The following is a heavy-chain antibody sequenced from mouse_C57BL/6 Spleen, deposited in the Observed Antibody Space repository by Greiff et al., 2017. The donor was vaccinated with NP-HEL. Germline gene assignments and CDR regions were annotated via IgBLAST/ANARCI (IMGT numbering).Heavy chain of an antibody. D-gene: IGHD1-1*01. Sequence: EVKLQESGPGLVKPSQSLSLTCSVTGYSITSGYYWNWIRQFPGNKLEWMGYISYDGSNNYNPSLKNRFSITRDTSKNQFFLKLNSVTTEDTATYYCARGGYGSSYDYAMDYWGQGTSVTVSS. V-gene: IGHV3-6*01. CDR3: ARGGYGSSYDYAMDY. J-gene: IGHJ4*01. CDR1: GYSITSGYY. CDR2: ISYDGSN.